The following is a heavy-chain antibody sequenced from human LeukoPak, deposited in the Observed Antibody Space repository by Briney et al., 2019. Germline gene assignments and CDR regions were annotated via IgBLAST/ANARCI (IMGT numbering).Heavy chain of an antibody. CDR2: IYHSGST. CDR1: GGSISSSNW. Sequence: SGTLSLTCAVSGGSISSSNWWSWVRQPPGKGLEWIGEIYHSGSTNYNPSLKSRVTISVDKSKNQFSLKLSSVTAADTAVYYCARTYCSSTSCYGGDYYYGMDVWGQGTTVTVSS. D-gene: IGHD2-2*01. V-gene: IGHV4-4*02. CDR3: ARTYCSSTSCYGGDYYYGMDV. J-gene: IGHJ6*02.